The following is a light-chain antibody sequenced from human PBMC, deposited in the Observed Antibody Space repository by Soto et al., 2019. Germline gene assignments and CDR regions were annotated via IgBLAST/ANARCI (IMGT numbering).Light chain of an antibody. J-gene: IGKJ2*01. CDR1: QSVSSY. Sequence: EIVLTQSPATLSLSPGERATLSCRASQSVSSYLAWYQQKPGQAPRLLLYDASNRATGIPARFSGRGSGTDFTLTISSLEPEDFAVYYCQQRSNWPPYTFGQGTKLEIK. CDR2: DAS. CDR3: QQRSNWPPYT. V-gene: IGKV3-11*01.